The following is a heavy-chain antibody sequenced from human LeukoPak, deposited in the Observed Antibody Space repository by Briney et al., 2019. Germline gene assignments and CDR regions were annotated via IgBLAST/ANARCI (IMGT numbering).Heavy chain of an antibody. CDR3: AKGALYYYDSSGYSGAYFDY. CDR2: IRYDGSNK. CDR1: GFTFSSYG. D-gene: IGHD3-22*01. V-gene: IGHV3-30*02. J-gene: IGHJ4*02. Sequence: GGSLRLSCAASGFTFSSYGMHWVRQAPGKGLEWVAFIRYDGSNKYYADSVKGRFTISRDNSKNTLYLQMNSLRAEDTAVYYCAKGALYYYDSSGYSGAYFDYWGQGTLVTVSS.